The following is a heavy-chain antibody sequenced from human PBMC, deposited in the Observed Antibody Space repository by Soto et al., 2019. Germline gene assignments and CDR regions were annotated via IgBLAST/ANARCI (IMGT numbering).Heavy chain of an antibody. CDR3: ARDHLGDYIWGSYRYDLFDY. J-gene: IGHJ4*02. CDR1: GFTFSSYS. D-gene: IGHD3-16*02. CDR2: ISSSSSYI. Sequence: GGSLRLSCAASGFTFSSYSMNWVRQAPGKGLEWVSSISSSSSYIYYADSVKGRFTISRDNAKNSLYLQMNSLRAEDNAVYYCARDHLGDYIWGSYRYDLFDYWGQGTLVTVSS. V-gene: IGHV3-21*01.